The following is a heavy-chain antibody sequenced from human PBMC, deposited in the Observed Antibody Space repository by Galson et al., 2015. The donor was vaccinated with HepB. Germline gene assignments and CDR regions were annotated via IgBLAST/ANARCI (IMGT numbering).Heavy chain of an antibody. Sequence: LRLSCAASGFTFSNNAMAWVRQAPGKGLEWVSTISSSGENTYYPDAMKGRFTIPRDNSRNTLSLQMTSLRAEDTAVYYCAKEFWQPVVDYWGQGTLVTVSS. CDR2: ISSSGENT. CDR3: AKEFWQPVVDY. CDR1: GFTFSNNA. V-gene: IGHV3-23*01. J-gene: IGHJ4*02. D-gene: IGHD6-13*01.